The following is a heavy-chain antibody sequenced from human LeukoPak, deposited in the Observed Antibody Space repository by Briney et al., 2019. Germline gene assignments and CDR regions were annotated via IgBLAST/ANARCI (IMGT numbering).Heavy chain of an antibody. V-gene: IGHV4-30-2*01. CDR3: ARGHHYDFWSGYVDY. Sequence: KASETLSLTCTVSGGSISSGGYYWSWIRQPPGKGLEWIGYIYHSGSTYYNPSLKSRVTISVDRSKNQFSLKLSSVTAADTAVYYCARGHHYDFWSGYVDYWGQGTLVTVSS. D-gene: IGHD3-3*01. CDR1: GGSISSGGYY. J-gene: IGHJ4*02. CDR2: IYHSGST.